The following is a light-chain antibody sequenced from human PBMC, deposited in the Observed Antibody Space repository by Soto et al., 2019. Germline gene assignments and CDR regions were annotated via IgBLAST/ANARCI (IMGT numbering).Light chain of an antibody. J-gene: IGKJ4*01. V-gene: IGKV3-20*01. CDR2: GTS. CDR3: EYYGTSIT. Sequence: EIVLTQSPGTLSLSPGERVTLSCRTSQSISNNHLAWYQQKPGQAPRLLIHGTSNRATGVPDRFSGSGSGTDFTLTFSRLETEDFAVYYCEYYGTSITFGGGSKVDIX. CDR1: QSISNNH.